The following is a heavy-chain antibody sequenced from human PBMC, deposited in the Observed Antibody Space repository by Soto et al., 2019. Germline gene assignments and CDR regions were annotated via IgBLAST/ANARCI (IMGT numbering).Heavy chain of an antibody. CDR3: ARESYCTNGVCYSNWFDP. Sequence: QVQLVQSGAEVKKPGSSVKVSCKASGGTFSSYAISWVRQAPGQGLEWMGGIIPIFGTANYAQKFQGRVTITADXXTXTXXMELSSLRSEDTAVYYCARESYCTNGVCYSNWFDPWGQGTLVTVSS. V-gene: IGHV1-69*12. CDR1: GGTFSSYA. J-gene: IGHJ5*02. CDR2: IIPIFGTA. D-gene: IGHD2-8*01.